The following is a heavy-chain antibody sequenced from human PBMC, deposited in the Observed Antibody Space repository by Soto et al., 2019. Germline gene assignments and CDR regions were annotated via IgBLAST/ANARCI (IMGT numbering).Heavy chain of an antibody. V-gene: IGHV3-7*01. CDR2: IKEDGSEQ. CDR1: EFTFNGFW. J-gene: IGHJ3*02. Sequence: GGSLRLSCAASEFTFNGFWMSWVRQAPGKGLEWVANIKEDGSEQYYVDSVKGRFTISRDNAKNSLYLQMNSLRAEDTAVYYCARDLSFDALDIWGQGTMVTVSS. CDR3: ARDLSFDALDI.